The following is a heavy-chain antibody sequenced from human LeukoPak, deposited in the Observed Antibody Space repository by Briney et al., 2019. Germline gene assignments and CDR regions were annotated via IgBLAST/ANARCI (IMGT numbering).Heavy chain of an antibody. CDR3: AKDLGAFAEYFQH. Sequence: QSGGSLRLSCAASGFTLSNYWMQWVRQAPGKGLEWVSAISGSGGSTYYADSVKGRFTISRDNSKNTLYLQMNSLRAEDTAVYYCAKDLGAFAEYFQHWGQGTLVTVSS. D-gene: IGHD1-26*01. CDR1: GFTLSNYW. V-gene: IGHV3-23*01. CDR2: ISGSGGST. J-gene: IGHJ1*01.